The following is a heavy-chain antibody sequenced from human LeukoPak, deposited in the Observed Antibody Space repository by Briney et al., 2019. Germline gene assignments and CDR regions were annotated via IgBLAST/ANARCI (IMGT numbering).Heavy chain of an antibody. J-gene: IGHJ2*01. CDR1: GGSFSGYY. Sequence: SETLSLTCAVYGGSFSGYYWCWIRQPPGKGLEWIGEINHSGSTNYNPFLKSLGTISLHTSKNKLSLKLSSVTAADTAVYYCAMGTPPCVRSSVRYFDLWGRGPLVTVSS. CDR3: AMGTPPCVRSSVRYFDL. CDR2: INHSGST. D-gene: IGHD6-6*01. V-gene: IGHV4-34*01.